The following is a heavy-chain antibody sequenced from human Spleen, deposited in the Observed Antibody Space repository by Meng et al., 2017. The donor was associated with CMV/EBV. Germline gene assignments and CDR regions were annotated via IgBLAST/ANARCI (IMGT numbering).Heavy chain of an antibody. V-gene: IGHV1-69*10. CDR3: AKDRTFITLGATIDY. J-gene: IGHJ4*02. D-gene: IGHD1-26*01. CDR2: IIPILGIA. Sequence: SVKVSCKASGGTFSSYAISWVRQAPGQGLEWMGGIIPILGIANYAQKFQGRVTITADKSTSTAYMELSSLRSEDTAVYYCAKDRTFITLGATIDYWGQGTLVTVSS. CDR1: GGTFSSYA.